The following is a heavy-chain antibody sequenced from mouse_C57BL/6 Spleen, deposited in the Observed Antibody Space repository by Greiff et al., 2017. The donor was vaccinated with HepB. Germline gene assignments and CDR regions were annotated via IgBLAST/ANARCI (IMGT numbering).Heavy chain of an antibody. D-gene: IGHD2-13*01. CDR1: GYTFTDYE. V-gene: IGHV1-15*01. Sequence: VQLPQSGAELVRPGASVTLSCKASGYTFTDYEMHWVKQTPVHGLEWVGAIDPETGGTAYNQKVKGKAILTADKSSSTAYMELRSLTSEDSAVYYCTSMTPFAYWGQGTLVTVSA. CDR2: IDPETGGT. J-gene: IGHJ3*01. CDR3: TSMTPFAY.